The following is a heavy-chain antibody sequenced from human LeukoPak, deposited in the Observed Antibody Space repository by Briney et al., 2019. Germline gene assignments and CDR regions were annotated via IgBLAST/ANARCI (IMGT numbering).Heavy chain of an antibody. V-gene: IGHV4-31*03. J-gene: IGHJ5*02. D-gene: IGHD6-13*01. CDR2: IYYSGST. CDR3: ARYGMAAEGIWWFDP. Sequence: SETLSLTCTVSGGSISSGGYYWSWIRQHPGKGLEWIGYIYYSGSTYYNPSLKSRVTISVDTSKNQFSLKLSSLTAADTAFYYCARYGMAAEGIWWFDPWGQGTLVTVSS. CDR1: GGSISSGGYY.